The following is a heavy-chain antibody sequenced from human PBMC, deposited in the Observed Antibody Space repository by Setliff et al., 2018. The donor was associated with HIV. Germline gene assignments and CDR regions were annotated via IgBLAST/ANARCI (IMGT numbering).Heavy chain of an antibody. CDR2: IFHSGNT. CDR3: ARYRRFADYIDV. V-gene: IGHV4-39*01. Sequence: SETLSLTCTVSGDSMSSDNYFWVWVRQPPGKGLEWVGNIFHSGNTYYSPSLKGRVTMSLDTSMNQFSLKLTSVTAADTALYYCARYRRFADYIDVWGKGTTVTVSS. D-gene: IGHD1-26*01. J-gene: IGHJ6*03. CDR1: GDSMSSDNYF.